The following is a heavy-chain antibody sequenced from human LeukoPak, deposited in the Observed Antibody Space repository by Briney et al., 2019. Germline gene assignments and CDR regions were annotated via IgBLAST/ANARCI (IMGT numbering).Heavy chain of an antibody. Sequence: GASVKVSCKASGGTFSSYAINWVRQAPGQGLEWMGWINPNSGGTNYAQKFQGRVTMTRDTSISTAYMELSRLRSDDTAVYYCARLGYCSGGSCYVNFDYWGQGTLVTVSS. V-gene: IGHV1-2*02. CDR3: ARLGYCSGGSCYVNFDY. CDR1: GGTFSSYA. J-gene: IGHJ4*02. CDR2: INPNSGGT. D-gene: IGHD2-15*01.